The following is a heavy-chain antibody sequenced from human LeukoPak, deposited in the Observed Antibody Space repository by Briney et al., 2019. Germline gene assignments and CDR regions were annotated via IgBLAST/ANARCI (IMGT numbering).Heavy chain of an antibody. CDR2: IYYSGST. D-gene: IGHD3-10*01. J-gene: IGHJ5*02. CDR1: GGSISSYY. CDR3: ARDFYGSGSYLNWFDP. Sequence: PSETLSLTCTVSGGSISSYYWSWIRQPPGKGLEWIRYIYYSGSTNYNPSLKSRVTISVDTSKNQFSLKLSSVTAADTAVYYCARDFYGSGSYLNWFDPWGQGTLVTVSS. V-gene: IGHV4-59*12.